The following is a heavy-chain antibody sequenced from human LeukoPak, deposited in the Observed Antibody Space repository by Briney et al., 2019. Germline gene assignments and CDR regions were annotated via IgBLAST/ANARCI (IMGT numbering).Heavy chain of an antibody. J-gene: IGHJ4*02. V-gene: IGHV4-4*07. Sequence: SETLSLTCTVSGGSISSYYWSWIRQPAGKGLEWIGRIYTSGSTNYNPSLKSRVTISVDTSKNQFSLKLSSVTAADTAVYYCARDSGYSSSWYVPDYWGQGTLVTVSS. CDR3: ARDSGYSSSWYVPDY. D-gene: IGHD6-13*01. CDR1: GGSISSYY. CDR2: IYTSGST.